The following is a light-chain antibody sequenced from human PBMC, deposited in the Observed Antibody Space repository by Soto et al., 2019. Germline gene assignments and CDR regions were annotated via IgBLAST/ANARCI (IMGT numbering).Light chain of an antibody. CDR1: QDISNY. V-gene: IGKV1-27*01. CDR3: QKYNSAPHT. Sequence: DIQMTQSPSSLSASVGDRVTITCRTSQDISNYLAWYQQKPGKVPKLLIYAASTLQSGVPSRFSGGGSGTDFSLTISSLQPEDVATYYFQKYNSAPHTFGGGTKVPIQ. CDR2: AAS. J-gene: IGKJ4*01.